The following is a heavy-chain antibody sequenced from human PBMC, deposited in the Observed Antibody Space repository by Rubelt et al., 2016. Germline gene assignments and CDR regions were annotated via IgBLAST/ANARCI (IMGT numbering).Heavy chain of an antibody. Sequence: GGSLRLSCAASGFTFRSYAMNWVREAPGKGLEWVAVIWNDGSSQYYAASVKGRFIISRDNSKNTVYLQMNSLRVEDTAVYYCARVGDSSSWYLRFYGMDVWGQGTTVTVSS. V-gene: IGHV3-33*08. CDR3: ARVGDSSSWYLRFYGMDV. J-gene: IGHJ6*02. D-gene: IGHD6-13*01. CDR1: GFTFRSYA. CDR2: IWNDGSSQ.